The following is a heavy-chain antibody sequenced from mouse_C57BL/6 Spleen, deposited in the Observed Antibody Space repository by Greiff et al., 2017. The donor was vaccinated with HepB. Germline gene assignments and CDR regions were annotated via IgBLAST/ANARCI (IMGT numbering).Heavy chain of an antibody. CDR3: ATLGFDY. V-gene: IGHV1-82*01. J-gene: IGHJ2*01. D-gene: IGHD4-1*01. CDR2: IYPGDGDT. Sequence: QVQLQQSGPELVKPGASVKISCKASGYAFSSSWMNWVKQRPGKGLGWIGRIYPGDGDTNYNGKFKGKATLTADKSSSTAYMQLSSLTSEDSAVYFCATLGFDYWGQGTTLTVSS. CDR1: GYAFSSSW.